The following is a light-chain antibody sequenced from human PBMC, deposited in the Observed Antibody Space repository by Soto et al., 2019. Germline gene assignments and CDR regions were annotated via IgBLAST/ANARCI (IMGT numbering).Light chain of an antibody. CDR2: AAS. Sequence: DIQLPQSPSSLSASVGDRVTVTCRASQSIGKHLNWYQQKPGKAPKLLIYAASTLQSGVPSRFSGSGSGTDFTLTISSLQPEDFATYYCQQLNSYPITFGQGTRRR. V-gene: IGKV1-9*01. CDR1: QSIGKH. J-gene: IGKJ5*01. CDR3: QQLNSYPIT.